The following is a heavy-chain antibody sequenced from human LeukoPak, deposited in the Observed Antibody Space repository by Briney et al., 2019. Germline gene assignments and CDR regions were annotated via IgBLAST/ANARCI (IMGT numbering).Heavy chain of an antibody. CDR1: GYTLAELS. V-gene: IGHV1-24*01. Sequence: ASVKVSYKVSGYTLAELSMHWVRQAPGKGLEWMGGFDPEDGETIYAQKFQGRVTMTEDTSTDIAYMELSSLRSEDAAVYYCATAKYSSGWYGAFDIWGQGTMVTVSS. D-gene: IGHD6-19*01. CDR2: FDPEDGET. J-gene: IGHJ3*02. CDR3: ATAKYSSGWYGAFDI.